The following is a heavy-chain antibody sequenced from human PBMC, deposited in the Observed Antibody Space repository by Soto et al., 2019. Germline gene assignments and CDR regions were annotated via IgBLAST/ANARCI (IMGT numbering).Heavy chain of an antibody. D-gene: IGHD2-21*02. CDR2: ISAYNGNT. V-gene: IGHV1-18*01. Sequence: QVQLVQSGAEVKKPGASVKVSCKTSGYTFTNFGLSWVRQAPGQGLEWMGWISAYNGNTNCEQNFQGRVTMTTDTSTSTAYMGLRSLRSDDTAVYYCAREGTAIDSWGQGTLVTVSS. J-gene: IGHJ5*01. CDR3: AREGTAIDS. CDR1: GYTFTNFG.